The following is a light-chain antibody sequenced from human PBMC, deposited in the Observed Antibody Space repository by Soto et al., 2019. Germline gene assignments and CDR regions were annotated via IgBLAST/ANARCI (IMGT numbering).Light chain of an antibody. Sequence: IVLTQSPGTLSLSPGERATLSCRTSQSVSDNQLAWYQQKPGQAPRLLIYDVSIRATTIPDRFSGSGSGKHFTLTSGTLETEDFAMYDCQQYTQSLWTFGPGTKVESK. CDR3: QQYTQSLWT. CDR1: QSVSDNQ. V-gene: IGKV3-20*01. CDR2: DVS. J-gene: IGKJ1*01.